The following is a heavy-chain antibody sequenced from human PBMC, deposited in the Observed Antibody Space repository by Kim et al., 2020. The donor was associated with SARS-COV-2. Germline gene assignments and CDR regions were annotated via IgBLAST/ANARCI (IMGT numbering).Heavy chain of an antibody. Sequence: SETLSLTCAVYGGSFSGNYWNWIRQPPGKGLEWIAEINHSGSTNYNSSLESRVTISVDMSKNQFVLELRSVTASDTAVYYCTGHGIHDYGDYVDYWGQGT. V-gene: IGHV4-34*01. CDR2: INHSGST. J-gene: IGHJ4*02. CDR3: TGHGIHDYGDYVDY. CDR1: GGSFSGNY. D-gene: IGHD4-17*01.